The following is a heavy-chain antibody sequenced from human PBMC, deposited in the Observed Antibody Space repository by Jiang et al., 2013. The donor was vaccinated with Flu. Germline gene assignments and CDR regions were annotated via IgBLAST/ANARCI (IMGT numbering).Heavy chain of an antibody. V-gene: IGHV6-1*01. J-gene: IGHJ3*02. CDR2: TFYRAKWYN. CDR1: GDSVSRHSAA. CDR3: ARQEAVAGAVTEYDAFDI. Sequence: QTLSLTCAISGDSVSRHSAAWNWIRQSPSRGLEWLGRTFYRAKWYNDYAVSAKSRIIINPDTSKNQFSLELNSVTPDDTAVYYCARQEAVAGAVTEYDAFDIWGQGAMVTVSS. D-gene: IGHD6-19*01.